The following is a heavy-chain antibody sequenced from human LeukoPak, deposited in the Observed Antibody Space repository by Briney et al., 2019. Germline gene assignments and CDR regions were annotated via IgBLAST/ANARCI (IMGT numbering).Heavy chain of an antibody. V-gene: IGHV4-34*01. Sequence: SETLSLTCAVYGGSFSGYYWSWIRQPPGKGLEWIGEINHSGGTNYNPSLKSRVTISVDTSKNQFSLKLSSVTAADTAVYYCASGDIVLMVYATEGYFDYWGQGTLVTVSS. CDR2: INHSGGT. CDR1: GGSFSGYY. CDR3: ASGDIVLMVYATEGYFDY. J-gene: IGHJ4*02. D-gene: IGHD2-8*01.